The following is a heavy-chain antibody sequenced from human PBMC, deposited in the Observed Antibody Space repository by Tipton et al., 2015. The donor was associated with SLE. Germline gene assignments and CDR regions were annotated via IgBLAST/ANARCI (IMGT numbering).Heavy chain of an antibody. J-gene: IGHJ4*02. Sequence: TLSLTCTVSGGSISSSSYYWGWIRQPPGKGLEWIGSIYYSGSTYYNPSLKSRVTISVDTSKNQFSLKLSSVTAADTAVYYCARHVETVVAANYYFDYWGQGTLVTVSS. V-gene: IGHV4-39*07. D-gene: IGHD2-15*01. CDR1: GGSISSSSYY. CDR3: ARHVETVVAANYYFDY. CDR2: IYYSGST.